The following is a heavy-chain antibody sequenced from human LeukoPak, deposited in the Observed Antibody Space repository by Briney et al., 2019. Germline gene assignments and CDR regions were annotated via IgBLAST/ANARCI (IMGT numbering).Heavy chain of an antibody. Sequence: SAKVSCKASGGTFSSYAISWVRQAPGQGLEWMGGIIPIFGTANYAQTFQGRVTITTDESTSTAYMELSSLRSEDTAVYYCARDSGVYSRLQMGAFDIWGQGTMVTVSS. CDR1: GGTFSSYA. J-gene: IGHJ3*02. CDR2: IIPIFGTA. CDR3: ARDSGVYSRLQMGAFDI. V-gene: IGHV1-69*05. D-gene: IGHD1-26*01.